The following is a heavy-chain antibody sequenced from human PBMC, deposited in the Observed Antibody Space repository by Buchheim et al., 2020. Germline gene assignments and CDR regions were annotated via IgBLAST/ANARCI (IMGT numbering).Heavy chain of an antibody. CDR3: ARDFWVAASSEDY. D-gene: IGHD6-6*01. CDR1: GFTFSSYG. V-gene: IGHV3-33*01. Sequence: VQLVESGGGVVQPGRSLRLSCAASGFTFSSYGMHWVRQAPGKGLEWVAVTWYDGSNKYYADSVKGRFTISRDNSKNTLYLQMNSLRAEDTAVYYCARDFWVAASSEDYWGQGTL. J-gene: IGHJ4*02. CDR2: TWYDGSNK.